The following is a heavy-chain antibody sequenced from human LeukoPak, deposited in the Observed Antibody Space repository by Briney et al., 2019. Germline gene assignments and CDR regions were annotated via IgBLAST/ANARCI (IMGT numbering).Heavy chain of an antibody. D-gene: IGHD6-13*01. J-gene: IGHJ4*02. CDR1: GFTFSSYE. CDR3: ARRIAGAVDY. V-gene: IGHV3-48*02. CDR2: ISSSGSTI. Sequence: GGSLRLSCAASGFTFSSYEMNWVRQAPGKGLEWVSYISSSGSTIYYADSVKGRFTISRDNAKNSLYLQMSSLRDEDTAVYYCARRIAGAVDYWGQGTLVTVSS.